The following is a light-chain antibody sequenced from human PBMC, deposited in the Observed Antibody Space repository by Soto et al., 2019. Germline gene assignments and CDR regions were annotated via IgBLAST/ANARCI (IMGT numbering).Light chain of an antibody. Sequence: QSVLTQPPSASGTPGQRVTISCSGDISNIGTNSVHWYQHLPGTAPKLVIYADSQRPSGVPDRFSGSKSGTSASLAISGLQSEDESDYYCAAWDDSLNGPLFGTGTKLTVL. CDR2: ADS. V-gene: IGLV1-44*01. CDR1: ISNIGTNS. CDR3: AAWDDSLNGPL. J-gene: IGLJ1*01.